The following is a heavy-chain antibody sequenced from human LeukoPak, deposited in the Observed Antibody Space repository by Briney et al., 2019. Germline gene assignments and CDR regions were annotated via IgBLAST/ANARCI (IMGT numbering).Heavy chain of an antibody. CDR2: MNPNSGNT. D-gene: IGHD1-7*01. Sequence: ASVKVSCKASGYTFTSYDINWVRQATGQGLEWMGWMNPNSGNTGYAQKFQGRLTMTTDTSTSTAHMELRSLRSDDTAVYYCARDLPNMNSFDPWGQGTLVTVSS. CDR1: GYTFTSYD. CDR3: ARDLPNMNSFDP. J-gene: IGHJ5*02. V-gene: IGHV1-8*01.